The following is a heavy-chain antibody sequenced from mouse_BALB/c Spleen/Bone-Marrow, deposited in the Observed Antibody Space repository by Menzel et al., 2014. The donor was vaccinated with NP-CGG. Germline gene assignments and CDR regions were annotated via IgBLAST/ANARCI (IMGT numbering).Heavy chain of an antibody. D-gene: IGHD1-1*01. CDR2: IDPANGNT. J-gene: IGHJ4*01. V-gene: IGHV14-3*02. CDR3: ARYRYYGSSGWDY. Sequence: VQLQQSGAELVKPGASVKLSCTASGFNIKDTYIHWVKQRPEQGLEWIGRIDPANGNTKYDPKFQGKATITADTSSNTAYLHLSSLTSEATAVYYCARYRYYGSSGWDYWGQGTSVTVSS. CDR1: GFNIKDTY.